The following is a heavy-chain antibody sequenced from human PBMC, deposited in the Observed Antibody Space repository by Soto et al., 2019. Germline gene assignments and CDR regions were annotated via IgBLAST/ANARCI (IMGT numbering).Heavy chain of an antibody. D-gene: IGHD2-21*01. Sequence: QVQLVQSGAEVRKPGSSVTVSCKASGGTFSNYAISWVRQAPGQGLEWMGGIIPIVGTGSYAQKFQGRVTITADEPTTTAYMELSGLRFEDTAVYYCARVVILVPTASTHYYCHMDVWGPGTTVTVSS. CDR1: GGTFSNYA. CDR2: IIPIVGTG. CDR3: ARVVILVPTASTHYYCHMDV. J-gene: IGHJ6*02. V-gene: IGHV1-69*01.